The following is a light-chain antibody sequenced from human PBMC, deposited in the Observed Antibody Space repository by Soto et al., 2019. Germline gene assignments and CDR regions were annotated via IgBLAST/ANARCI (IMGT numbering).Light chain of an antibody. CDR1: SSSIGSNT. Sequence: QSVLTQPPSASGTPGQRVTISCSGSSSSIGSNTVNWYQQLPGTAPKLLIYNNDQRPSVVPDRFSGSKSGTSASLAISGLQSEDEADYYCAAWDDSLNGVVFGGGTKLTVL. J-gene: IGLJ2*01. V-gene: IGLV1-44*01. CDR3: AAWDDSLNGVV. CDR2: NND.